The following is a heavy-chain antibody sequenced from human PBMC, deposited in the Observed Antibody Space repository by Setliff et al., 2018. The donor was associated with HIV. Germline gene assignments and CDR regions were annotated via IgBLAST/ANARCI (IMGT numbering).Heavy chain of an antibody. CDR3: ARTGYSSGWYYYYGMDV. Sequence: GASVKVSCKASGYIFTGYYMHWVRQAPGQGLEWMGWINPNSGGTNYAQKFQGRVTMTRDTSISTAYMELSRLRSDDTAVYYCARTGYSSGWYYYYGMDVWGQGTTVTVSS. J-gene: IGHJ6*02. V-gene: IGHV1-2*02. CDR2: INPNSGGT. CDR1: GYIFTGYY. D-gene: IGHD6-19*01.